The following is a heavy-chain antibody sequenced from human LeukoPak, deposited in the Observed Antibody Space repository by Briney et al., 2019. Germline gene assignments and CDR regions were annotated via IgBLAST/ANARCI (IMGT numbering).Heavy chain of an antibody. CDR3: ARSACGGDCYYWYFDL. J-gene: IGHJ2*01. V-gene: IGHV4-59*01. CDR1: GGSISSYY. CDR2: IYYSGST. Sequence: PSETLSLTCTVSGGSISSYYWSWIRQPPGKGLEWIGYIYYSGSTNYNPSLKSRVTISVDTSKNQFSLKLSSVTAADTAVYYCARSACGGDCYYWYFDLWGRGTLVTVSS. D-gene: IGHD2-21*01.